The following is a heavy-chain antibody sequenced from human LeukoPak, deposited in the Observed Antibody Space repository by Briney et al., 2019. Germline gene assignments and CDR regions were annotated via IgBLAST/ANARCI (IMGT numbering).Heavy chain of an antibody. CDR1: GGTFSSYA. D-gene: IGHD2-15*01. J-gene: IGHJ3*01. V-gene: IGHV1-69*04. CDR2: IIPILGIA. CDR3: ARGRKDVVVVAAQDAFDV. Sequence: SVKVSCKASGGTFSSYAISWVRQAPGQGLEWMGRIIPILGIANYAQKFQGRVTITADKSTSTAYMELSSLRSEDTAVYYCARGRKDVVVVAAQDAFDVWGQGTMVTVSS.